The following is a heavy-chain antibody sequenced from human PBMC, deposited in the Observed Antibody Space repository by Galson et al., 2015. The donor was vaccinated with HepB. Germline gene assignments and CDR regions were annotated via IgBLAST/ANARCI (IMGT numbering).Heavy chain of an antibody. CDR2: INPDNGNT. Sequence: SVKVSCKASGYTFTTYGISWVRQAPGQGLEWVGWINPDNGNTNYEQKLQGRASMTTDTSTSTAYMELRSMRSDDTAVYYCAGSYGGNSFHFDYWGQGTLVTVSS. J-gene: IGHJ4*02. CDR1: GYTFTTYG. V-gene: IGHV1-18*04. D-gene: IGHD4-23*01. CDR3: AGSYGGNSFHFDY.